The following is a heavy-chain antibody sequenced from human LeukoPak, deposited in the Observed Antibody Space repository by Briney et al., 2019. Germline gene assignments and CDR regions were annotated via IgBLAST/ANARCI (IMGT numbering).Heavy chain of an antibody. J-gene: IGHJ4*02. CDR3: AKPVSRSSGYPFDY. D-gene: IGHD3-22*01. Sequence: PGGSLRLSCAASGFTFSSYAMSWVRQAPGKGLEWVSAISGSGGSTYYADSVKGRFTISRDNSKNTLYLQMSSLRAEDTAVYYCAKPVSRSSGYPFDYWGQGTLVTVSS. CDR1: GFTFSSYA. V-gene: IGHV3-23*01. CDR2: ISGSGGST.